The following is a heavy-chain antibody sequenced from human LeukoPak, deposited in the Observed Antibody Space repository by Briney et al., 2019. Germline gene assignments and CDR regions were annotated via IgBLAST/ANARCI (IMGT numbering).Heavy chain of an antibody. CDR3: ATASYGSGSYYNRCWFDP. Sequence: ASVKVSCKVSGYTLTELSVHWVRQAPGKGLEWMGGFDPEDGETIYAQKFQGRVTMTEDTSTDTAYMELSSLGSEDTAVYYCATASYGSGSYYNRCWFDPWGQGTLVTVSS. D-gene: IGHD3-10*01. CDR1: GYTLTELS. CDR2: FDPEDGET. J-gene: IGHJ5*02. V-gene: IGHV1-24*01.